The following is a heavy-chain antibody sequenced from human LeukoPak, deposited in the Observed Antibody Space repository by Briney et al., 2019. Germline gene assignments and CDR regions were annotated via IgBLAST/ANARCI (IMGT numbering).Heavy chain of an antibody. Sequence: SETLSLTCTVSGGSISSYYWSWIRQPPGEGLEWIGYIYYSGSTNYNPSLKSRVTISVDTSKNQFSLKLSSVTAADTAVYYCARGGARGYADYWGQGTLVTVSS. CDR1: GGSISSYY. CDR2: IYYSGST. J-gene: IGHJ4*02. V-gene: IGHV4-59*01. D-gene: IGHD5-18*01. CDR3: ARGGARGYADY.